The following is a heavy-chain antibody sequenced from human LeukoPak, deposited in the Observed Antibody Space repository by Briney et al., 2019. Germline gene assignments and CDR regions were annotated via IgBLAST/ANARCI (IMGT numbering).Heavy chain of an antibody. J-gene: IGHJ4*02. CDR1: GFTFSSCG. V-gene: IGHV3-33*01. Sequence: PGRSLRLSCAASGFTFSSCGMHWVRQAPGKGLEWVAVIWYDGSNKYYADSVKGRFTISRDNSKNTLYLQMNSLRAEDTAVYYCARDYARYCSSTSCYTFLYWGQGTLVTVSS. CDR3: ARDYARYCSSTSCYTFLY. CDR2: IWYDGSNK. D-gene: IGHD2-2*02.